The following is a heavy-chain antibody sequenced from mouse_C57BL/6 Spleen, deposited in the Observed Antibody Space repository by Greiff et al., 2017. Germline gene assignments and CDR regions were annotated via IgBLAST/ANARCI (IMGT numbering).Heavy chain of an antibody. V-gene: IGHV1-80*01. J-gene: IGHJ3*01. D-gene: IGHD2-1*01. CDR3: VRSGGNLAWFSY. CDR1: GYAFSSYW. Sequence: QVQLQQPGAELVKPGASVKISCKASGYAFSSYWMNWVKQRPGKGLEWIGQIYPGDGDTNYNGKFKGKATLTVDTYSSAAYMQLSSLTSYDSAVYFCVRSGGNLAWFSYWGQVTLVTVS. CDR2: IYPGDGDT.